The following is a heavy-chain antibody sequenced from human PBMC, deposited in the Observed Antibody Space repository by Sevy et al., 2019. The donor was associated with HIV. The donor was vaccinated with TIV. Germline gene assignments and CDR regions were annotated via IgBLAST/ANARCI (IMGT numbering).Heavy chain of an antibody. J-gene: IGHJ4*02. CDR3: ARDRAADGSGGY. CDR1: GFTVSSNY. D-gene: IGHD2-15*01. CDR2: IYSGGST. V-gene: IGHV3-53*01. Sequence: GGSLRLSCAASGFTVSSNYMSWVRQAPGKGLEWVSVIYSGGSTYYADSVKGRFTISRDNSKNTLYLQMNSLRAEDTAVYYCARDRAADGSGGYWGQGTLVTVSS.